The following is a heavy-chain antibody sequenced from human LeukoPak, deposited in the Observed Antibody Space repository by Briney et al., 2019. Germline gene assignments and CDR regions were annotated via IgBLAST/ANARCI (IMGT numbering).Heavy chain of an antibody. J-gene: IGHJ4*02. D-gene: IGHD1-26*01. CDR2: IKQDGSEK. V-gene: IGHV3-7*01. CDR3: ARDRRSQWELPGGVDY. Sequence: GGSLRLSCAASGFTFSSYWMSWVRQAPGKGLEWVANIKQDGSEKYYVDSVKGRFTISGDNAKNSLYLQMNSLRAEDTAVYYCARDRRSQWELPGGVDYWGQGTLVTVSS. CDR1: GFTFSSYW.